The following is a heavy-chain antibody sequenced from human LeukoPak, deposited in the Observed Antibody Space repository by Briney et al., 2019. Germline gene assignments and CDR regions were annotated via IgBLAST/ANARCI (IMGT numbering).Heavy chain of an antibody. Sequence: SVTVSCKASGGTFSSYAISWVRQAPGQGLEWMGGIIPIFGTANYAQKFQGRVTITADESTSTAYMELSSLRSEDTAVYYCASQYYDSSGYFGDWGQGTLVTVSS. J-gene: IGHJ4*02. D-gene: IGHD3-22*01. V-gene: IGHV1-69*01. CDR1: GGTFSSYA. CDR3: ASQYYDSSGYFGD. CDR2: IIPIFGTA.